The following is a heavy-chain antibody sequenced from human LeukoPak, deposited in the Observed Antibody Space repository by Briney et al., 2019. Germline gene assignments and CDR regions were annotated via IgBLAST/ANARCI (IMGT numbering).Heavy chain of an antibody. CDR1: GGSISSSF. D-gene: IGHD4-17*01. CDR2: TYYGGST. Sequence: WETLSLTCTVSGGSISSSFWSWIRQPPGKGLEWIGYTYYGGSTNYNPSLKSRVTISVDPSKKQFSLKMTSVTAADTAVYYCARRLNYGDYRTDFFDYWGQGTLVTVSS. J-gene: IGHJ4*02. CDR3: ARRLNYGDYRTDFFDY. V-gene: IGHV4-59*08.